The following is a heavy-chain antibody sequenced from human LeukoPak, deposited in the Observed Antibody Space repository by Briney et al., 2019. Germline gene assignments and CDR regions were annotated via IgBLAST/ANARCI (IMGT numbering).Heavy chain of an antibody. J-gene: IGHJ3*02. CDR2: IYYSGST. Sequence: SETLSLTCTVSGGSISSYYWSWIRQPPGKGLEWIGYIYYSGSTNHNPSLKSRVTISVDTSKNQFSLKLSSVTAADTAVYYCARVLRIAAVNDAIDIWGQGTMVTVSS. CDR3: ARVLRIAAVNDAIDI. V-gene: IGHV4-59*01. CDR1: GGSISSYY. D-gene: IGHD6-6*01.